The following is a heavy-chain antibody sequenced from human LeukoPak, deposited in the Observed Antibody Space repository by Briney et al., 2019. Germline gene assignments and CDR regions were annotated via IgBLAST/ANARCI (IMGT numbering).Heavy chain of an antibody. J-gene: IGHJ4*02. CDR1: GFTFSSYG. D-gene: IGHD6-13*01. CDR2: ISGSGANT. Sequence: GGSLRLSCAASGFTFSSYGMHWVRQAPGKGLEWVSAISGSGANTYYADSVTGRFTISRDNSKNTLYLQLNSLRAEDTAIYHCAKHSSSWYWIYDYWGQGTLVTVSS. CDR3: AKHSSSWYWIYDY. V-gene: IGHV3-23*01.